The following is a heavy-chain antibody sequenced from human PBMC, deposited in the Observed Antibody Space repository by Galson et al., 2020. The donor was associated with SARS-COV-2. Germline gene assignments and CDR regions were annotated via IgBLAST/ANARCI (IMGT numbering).Heavy chain of an antibody. CDR2: IYYTESN. D-gene: IGHD3-9*01. V-gene: IGHV4-39*01. CDR3: ARQILTGYESFYYFDF. Sequence: SETLSLTCTVSGGSISSSNYYWGWVRQPPGEGLEWIGSIYYTESNYYNPSLTSRVTMSVDTSRNQFSLKLSSVTAADTAVYYCARQILTGYESFYYFDFWGQGTLVTVSA. J-gene: IGHJ4*02. CDR1: GGSISSSNYY.